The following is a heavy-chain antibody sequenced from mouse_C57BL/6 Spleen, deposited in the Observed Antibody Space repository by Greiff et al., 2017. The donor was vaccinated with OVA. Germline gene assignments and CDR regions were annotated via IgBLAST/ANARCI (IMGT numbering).Heavy chain of an antibody. CDR2: ISDGGSYT. CDR1: GFTFSSYA. V-gene: IGHV5-4*03. Sequence: EVKVVESGGGLVKPGGSLKLSCAASGFTFSSYAMSWVRQTPEKRLEWVATISDGGSYTYYPDNVKGRFTISRDNAKNNLYLQMSHLKSEDTAMYYCARALLLRAFAYWGQGTLVTVSA. D-gene: IGHD1-1*01. J-gene: IGHJ3*01. CDR3: ARALLLRAFAY.